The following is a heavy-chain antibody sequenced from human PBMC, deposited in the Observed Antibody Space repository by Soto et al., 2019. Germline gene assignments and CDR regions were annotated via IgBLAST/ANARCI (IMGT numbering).Heavy chain of an antibody. CDR3: EKVKYRSRWYQFGH. CDR2: ISEDGSNK. CDR1: GFTFSRYG. Sequence: GGSLRLSCAASGFTFSRYGMHWVRQAPGKGLEWVALISEDGSNKYHADSVKGRFTISRDNSKNTLYLQMNSLRTEDTAVYYCEKVKYRSRWYQFGHWGQGTLVTVSS. V-gene: IGHV3-30*18. J-gene: IGHJ4*02. D-gene: IGHD6-13*01.